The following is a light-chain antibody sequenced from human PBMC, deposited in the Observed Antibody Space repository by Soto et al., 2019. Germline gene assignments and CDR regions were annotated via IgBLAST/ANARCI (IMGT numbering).Light chain of an antibody. J-gene: IGKJ1*01. CDR1: QSVFSS. Sequence: ETVMTQSPATLSVSPGERATLSCRASQSVFSSLAWYQHKPGQAPRLLIYGAATRATGIPARFSGSGSGTEFTLTISSLQSDDIASYYCLQDYGDSWTFGQGTKVEIE. V-gene: IGKV3-15*01. CDR2: GAA. CDR3: LQDYGDSWT.